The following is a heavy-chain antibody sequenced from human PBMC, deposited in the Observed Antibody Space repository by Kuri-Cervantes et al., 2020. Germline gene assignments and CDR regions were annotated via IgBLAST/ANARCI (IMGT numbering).Heavy chain of an antibody. CDR3: ARDVPPGACTGGYCYLSY. V-gene: IGHV3-53*01. J-gene: IGHJ4*01. CDR2: IYSESGGGST. Sequence: GESLKISCAASGFTFSSYWMHWVRQAPGKGLEWVSFIYSESGGGSTFYADSVKGRFTISRDNSKNTLYLQMNSLRAEDTAVYYCARDVPPGACTGGYCYLSYWGHGTLVTVSS. CDR1: GFTFSSYW. D-gene: IGHD2-15*01.